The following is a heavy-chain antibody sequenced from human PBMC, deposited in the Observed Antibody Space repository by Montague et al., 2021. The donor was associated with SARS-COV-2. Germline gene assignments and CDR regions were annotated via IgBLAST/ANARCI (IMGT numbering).Heavy chain of an antibody. V-gene: IGHV4-59*01. CDR1: GGSISSYY. CDR2: IYYSWTT. CDR3: ARGIPIAAALINWFDP. D-gene: IGHD6-13*01. Sequence: SETLSLTCTVSGGSISSYYWSWIRQPPGKGLEWIGYIYYSWTTNYNPSLKSRVTISVDTSKNQFSLKLSSVTAADTAVYYCARGIPIAAALINWFDPWGQGTMVTVSS. J-gene: IGHJ5*02.